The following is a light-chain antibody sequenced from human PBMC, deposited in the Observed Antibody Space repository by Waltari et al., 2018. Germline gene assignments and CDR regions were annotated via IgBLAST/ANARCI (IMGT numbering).Light chain of an antibody. J-gene: IGLJ1*01. CDR3: NSYTSSATYV. V-gene: IGLV2-14*01. CDR2: EVS. CDR1: SSDVGGYKY. Sequence: QSALTQPASVSGSPGQSITISCTGTSSDVGGYKYVSWYQQHPGKAPKLMIYEVSNRPSGVSTRFSCSKSGNTASLTISGLQAEDEADYYCNSYTSSATYVFGTGTKVTVL.